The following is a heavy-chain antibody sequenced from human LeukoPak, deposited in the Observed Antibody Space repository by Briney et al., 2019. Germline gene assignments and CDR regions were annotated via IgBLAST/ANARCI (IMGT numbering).Heavy chain of an antibody. CDR1: GFPFSSYG. V-gene: IGHV3-23*01. D-gene: IGHD2-15*01. J-gene: IGHJ4*02. CDR3: AKDQLNRFCSGGSCSVTHDF. Sequence: GGSLRLSREASGFPFSSYGMNWVRQAPGEGLEWVAGITGSYITTYYSDSVKGRFTISRDNSKNRLFLQMNSLRADDTAVYYCAKDQLNRFCSGGSCSVTHDFWGQGTLVTVSS. CDR2: ITGSYITT.